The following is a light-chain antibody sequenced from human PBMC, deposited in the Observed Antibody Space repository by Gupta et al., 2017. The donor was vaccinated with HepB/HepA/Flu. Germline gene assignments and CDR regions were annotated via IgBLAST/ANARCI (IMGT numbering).Light chain of an antibody. V-gene: IGKV1-39*01. CDR2: SAS. CDR3: QQSSSVPLT. J-gene: IGKJ4*01. Sequence: DIPLPPSPSSLSASIGDRVTITCRASQPIETYLNWFQQKPGKAPNLLVYSASTLHSGVPSRFSGSGSGTEFTLTISSLQDEDFGTYYCQQSSSVPLTFGGGTKVEI. CDR1: QPIETY.